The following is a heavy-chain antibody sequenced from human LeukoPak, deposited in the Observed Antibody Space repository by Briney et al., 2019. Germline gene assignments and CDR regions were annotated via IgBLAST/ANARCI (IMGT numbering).Heavy chain of an antibody. CDR3: ARGGFYCGGDCYVDY. CDR1: GGSFRVYY. CDR2: INHSGNT. Sequence: SETLSLTCAVYGGSFRVYYWSWIRQPPGKGREWIGEINHSGNTNYNPSLKSRVTISVDTSKNQFSLKLSSVTAADTAVYYCARGGFYCGGDCYVDYWGQGTLATVSS. D-gene: IGHD2-21*02. J-gene: IGHJ4*02. V-gene: IGHV4-34*01.